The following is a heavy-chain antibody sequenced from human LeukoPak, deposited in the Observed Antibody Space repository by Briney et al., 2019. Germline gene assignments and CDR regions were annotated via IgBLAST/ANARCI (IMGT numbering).Heavy chain of an antibody. D-gene: IGHD4-17*01. CDR2: VSADGTEE. Sequence: PGGSLRLSCAASGFTFSSYAMHWVRQAPGKGLEWLAVVSADGTEEYYADSVKGRFTISRDNSKNTLYLQMNNLRADDTAVYYCVKKGQADDYGNPDWGQGALVTVSP. CDR1: GFTFSSYA. CDR3: VKKGQADDYGNPD. V-gene: IGHV3-30*18. J-gene: IGHJ4*02.